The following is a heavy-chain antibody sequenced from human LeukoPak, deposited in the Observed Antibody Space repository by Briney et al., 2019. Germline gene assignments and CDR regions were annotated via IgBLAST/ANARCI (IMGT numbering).Heavy chain of an antibody. CDR2: IRYDGSNK. CDR1: GFTFSSYA. D-gene: IGHD1-14*01. CDR3: ARPRTGDYYYMDV. Sequence: GGSLRLSCAASGFTFSSYAMSWVRQAPGKGLEWVAFIRYDGSNKYYADSVKGRFTISRDNSKNTLYLQMNSLRAEDTAVYYCARPRTGDYYYMDVWGKGTTVTVSS. J-gene: IGHJ6*03. V-gene: IGHV3-30*02.